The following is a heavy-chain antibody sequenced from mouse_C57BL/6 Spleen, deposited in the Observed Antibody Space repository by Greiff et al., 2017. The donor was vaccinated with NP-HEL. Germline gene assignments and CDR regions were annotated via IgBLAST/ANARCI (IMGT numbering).Heavy chain of an antibody. CDR3: ARRQLRLGDY. V-gene: IGHV1-66*01. CDR1: GYSFTSYY. Sequence: QVQLQQSGPELVKPGASVKISCKASGYSFTSYYIHWVKQRPGQGLEWIGWIYPGSGNTKYNEKFKGKATLTADTSSSTAYMQLSSLTSEDSAVYYCARRQLRLGDYWGQGTTLTVSS. CDR2: IYPGSGNT. J-gene: IGHJ2*01. D-gene: IGHD3-2*02.